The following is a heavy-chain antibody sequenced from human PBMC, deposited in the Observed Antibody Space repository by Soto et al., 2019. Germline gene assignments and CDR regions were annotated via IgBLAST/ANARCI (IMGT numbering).Heavy chain of an antibody. D-gene: IGHD6-6*01. CDR3: ARGIAARRNPYYYYGMDV. Sequence: GASVEVSCEASGYTSTSYRISWVRQAPGQGLEWMGWISAYNGNTNYAQKLQGRVTMTTDTSTSTAYMELRSLRSEDTAVYYCARGIAARRNPYYYYGMDVWGQGTTVTVSS. CDR2: ISAYNGNT. V-gene: IGHV1-18*01. CDR1: GYTSTSYR. J-gene: IGHJ6*02.